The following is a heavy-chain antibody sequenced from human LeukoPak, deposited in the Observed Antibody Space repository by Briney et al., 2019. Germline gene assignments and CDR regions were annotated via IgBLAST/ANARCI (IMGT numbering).Heavy chain of an antibody. Sequence: ASVKVSCKASGYTFTSYGISWVRQAPGQGLEWMGWISAYNGNTNYAQKLQGRVTMTTDTSTSTAYMELRSLRSDDTAVYYCARGITMVRGVMGGWFDPWGQGTLVTVSS. D-gene: IGHD3-10*01. CDR2: ISAYNGNT. CDR1: GYTFTSYG. CDR3: ARGITMVRGVMGGWFDP. J-gene: IGHJ5*02. V-gene: IGHV1-18*01.